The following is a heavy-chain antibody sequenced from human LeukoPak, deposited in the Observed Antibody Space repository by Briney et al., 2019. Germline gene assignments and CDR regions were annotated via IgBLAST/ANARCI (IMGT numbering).Heavy chain of an antibody. V-gene: IGHV3-7*01. D-gene: IGHD3-16*01. CDR3: ARVHSHGGYP. Sequence: GGSLRLSCAASGITFSNYWMSWVRQAPGKGLEWVANIKQDGSEKYYVDSVKGRFTISRDNAKNSLYLQMNNLRAEDTAVYYCARVHSHGGYPWGQGTLVSVSS. J-gene: IGHJ5*02. CDR2: IKQDGSEK. CDR1: GITFSNYW.